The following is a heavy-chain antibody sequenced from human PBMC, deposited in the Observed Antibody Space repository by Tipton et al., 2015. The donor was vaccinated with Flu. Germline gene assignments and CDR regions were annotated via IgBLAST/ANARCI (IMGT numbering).Heavy chain of an antibody. V-gene: IGHV4-4*07. CDR1: GGSISTYY. J-gene: IGHJ5*02. D-gene: IGHD6-19*01. CDR2: FYNNGST. CDR3: AREGDDYSRGWYAS. Sequence: TLSLTCSVSGGSISTYYWSWIRQPAGKGLEWVGHFYNNGSTRHNPSLKNRCTMSADTSRSQFSLKVTSVTAADTAVYFCAREGDDYSRGWYASWGQGILVTVSS.